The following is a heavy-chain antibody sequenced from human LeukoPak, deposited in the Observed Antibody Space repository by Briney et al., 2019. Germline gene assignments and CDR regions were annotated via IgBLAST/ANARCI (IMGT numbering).Heavy chain of an antibody. J-gene: IGHJ1*01. CDR3: ARVYYYDSSGYQH. V-gene: IGHV3-21*01. CDR1: GFTVSSYY. D-gene: IGHD3-22*01. CDR2: ISSSSSYI. Sequence: PGGSLRLSCAASGFTVSSYYMNWVRQAPGKGLEWVSSISSSSSYIYHADSVKGRFTISRDNAKNSLYLQMNSLRAEDTAVYYCARVYYYDSSGYQHWGQGTLVTVSS.